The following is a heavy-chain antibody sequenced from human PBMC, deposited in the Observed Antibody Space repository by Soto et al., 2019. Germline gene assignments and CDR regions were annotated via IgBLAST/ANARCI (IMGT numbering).Heavy chain of an antibody. J-gene: IGHJ5*02. Sequence: ASVKVSCKASGYTFTSYDINWVPQATAQGLEWMGWMNPNRGNTGYAQKFQGRVTMTRNTSVSTAYMELSSMRTEDTAVYYCARNYDCWGGYYRAYNCFDPWGRGTLVTVS. D-gene: IGHD3-3*01. CDR1: GYTFTSYD. CDR2: MNPNRGNT. V-gene: IGHV1-8*01. CDR3: ARNYDCWGGYYRAYNCFDP.